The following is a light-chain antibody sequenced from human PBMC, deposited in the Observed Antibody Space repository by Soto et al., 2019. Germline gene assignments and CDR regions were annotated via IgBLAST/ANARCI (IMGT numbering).Light chain of an antibody. CDR2: AAS. V-gene: IGKV1-39*01. Sequence: DIQMTQSPSSLSASVGDRVTITCRASESIARHLNWYQQKPGKAPKLLIYAASSLQIGVPSRFRSGGSGTDFTLTISNLQPEDFATYYCQQSYSTLSITFGQGTRLEIK. J-gene: IGKJ5*01. CDR3: QQSYSTLSIT. CDR1: ESIARH.